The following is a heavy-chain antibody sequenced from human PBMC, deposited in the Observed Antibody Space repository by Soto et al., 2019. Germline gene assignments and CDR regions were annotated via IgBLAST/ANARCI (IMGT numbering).Heavy chain of an antibody. V-gene: IGHV1-3*01. CDR3: ARDFDSSGYYHAYYFDY. D-gene: IGHD3-22*01. CDR2: INAGNGNT. Sequence: ASVKVSCKASGYTFTSYAMHWVRQAPGQRLEWMGWINAGNGNTKYSQKFQGRVTITRDTSASTAYMELSSLRSEDTAVYYCARDFDSSGYYHAYYFDYCCQGPLVTVSS. CDR1: GYTFTSYA. J-gene: IGHJ4*02.